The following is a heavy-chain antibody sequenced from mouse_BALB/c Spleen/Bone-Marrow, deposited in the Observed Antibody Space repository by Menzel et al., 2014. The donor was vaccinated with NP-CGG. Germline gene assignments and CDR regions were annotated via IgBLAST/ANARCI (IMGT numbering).Heavy chain of an antibody. CDR2: ISSGGSYT. CDR1: GFTFSSYG. J-gene: IGHJ2*01. CDR3: ARLGRDYFDY. V-gene: IGHV5-6*01. D-gene: IGHD4-1*01. Sequence: EVMLVESGGDLVKPGGSLKLSCAASGFTFSSYGMSWVRQTPDERLEWVATISSGGSYTYYPDSVKGRFTISRDNAKNTLYLQMSSLKSEDTAMYYCARLGRDYFDYWGQGTTLTVSS.